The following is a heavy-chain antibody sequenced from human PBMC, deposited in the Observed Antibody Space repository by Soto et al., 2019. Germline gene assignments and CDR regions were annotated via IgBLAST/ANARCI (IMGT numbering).Heavy chain of an antibody. D-gene: IGHD6-13*01. Sequence: ASVKVSCKASGGTFSSYAISWVRQAPGQGLEWMGGIIPIFGTANYAQKFQGRVTITADESTSTAYMELSSLRSEDTAVYYCARGYSSSWPYYYGMDVWGQGITVTVS. CDR3: ARGYSSSWPYYYGMDV. CDR2: IIPIFGTA. J-gene: IGHJ6*02. CDR1: GGTFSSYA. V-gene: IGHV1-69*13.